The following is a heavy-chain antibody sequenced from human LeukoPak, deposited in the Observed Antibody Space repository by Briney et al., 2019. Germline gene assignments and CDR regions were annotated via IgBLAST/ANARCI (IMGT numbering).Heavy chain of an antibody. CDR3: ARNEGRWLHGDAFDI. CDR2: ISSSGSTI. CDR1: GFTFSDYY. D-gene: IGHD5-24*01. Sequence: GGSLRLSCAASGFTFSDYYMSWIRQAPGKGLEGVSYISSSGSTIYYADSVKGRFTISRDNAKNSLYLQMNSLRAEDTAVYYCARNEGRWLHGDAFDIWGQGTMVTVSS. J-gene: IGHJ3*02. V-gene: IGHV3-11*01.